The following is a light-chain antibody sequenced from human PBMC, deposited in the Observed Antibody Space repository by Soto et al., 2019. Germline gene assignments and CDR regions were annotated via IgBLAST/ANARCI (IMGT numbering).Light chain of an antibody. CDR2: SAS. Sequence: MTQSPSTLSGSVGDRVTITCRASQSVSSSLAWYQQNPGQAPRLLIYSASTRATGIPARFSGSGSGTEFTLTISSLQSEDFAVYYCQQYYRWPQTFGQGTKVDIK. CDR3: QQYYRWPQT. V-gene: IGKV3-15*01. J-gene: IGKJ1*01. CDR1: QSVSSS.